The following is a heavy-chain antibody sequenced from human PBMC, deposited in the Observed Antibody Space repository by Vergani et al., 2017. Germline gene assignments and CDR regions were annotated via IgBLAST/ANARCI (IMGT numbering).Heavy chain of an antibody. CDR3: ATLNYYGSGSPNWFDP. Sequence: QVQLVQSGAEVKKPGASVKVSCKVSGYTLTELSMHWVRQAPGKGLEWMGGFDPEDGETIYALKFQGRVTMTEDTSTDTAYFELSSLRSEDTAVYYCATLNYYGSGSPNWFDPWGQGTLVTVSS. D-gene: IGHD3-10*01. J-gene: IGHJ5*02. V-gene: IGHV1-24*01. CDR1: GYTLTELS. CDR2: FDPEDGET.